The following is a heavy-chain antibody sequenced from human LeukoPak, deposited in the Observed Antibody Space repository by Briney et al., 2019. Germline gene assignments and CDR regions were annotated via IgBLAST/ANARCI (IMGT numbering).Heavy chain of an antibody. V-gene: IGHV3-21*01. D-gene: IGHD3-22*01. J-gene: IGHJ3*02. Sequence: GGSLRLSCAASRFTFSSYSMNWVRQAPGKGLEWVSSISSSSSYIYYADSVKGRFTISRDNAKNSLYLQMNSLRAEDTAVYYCAGVGEKDSSGADDAFDIWGQGTMVTVSS. CDR3: AGVGEKDSSGADDAFDI. CDR1: RFTFSSYS. CDR2: ISSSSSYI.